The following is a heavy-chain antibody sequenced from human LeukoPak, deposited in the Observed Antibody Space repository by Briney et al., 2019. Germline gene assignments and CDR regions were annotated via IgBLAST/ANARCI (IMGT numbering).Heavy chain of an antibody. Sequence: GGSLRLSCAASGFTFSSYAMSWVRQAPGKGLEWVSAISGSGGSTYYADSVKGRFTISRDNAKNSLYLQMNSLRAEDTAVYYCARDSVEWLLYRYYFDYWGQGTLVTVSS. J-gene: IGHJ4*02. V-gene: IGHV3-23*01. CDR1: GFTFSSYA. CDR2: ISGSGGST. CDR3: ARDSVEWLLYRYYFDY. D-gene: IGHD3-3*01.